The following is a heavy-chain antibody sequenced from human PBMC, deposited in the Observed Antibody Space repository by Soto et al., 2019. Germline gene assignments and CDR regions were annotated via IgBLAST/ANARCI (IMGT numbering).Heavy chain of an antibody. D-gene: IGHD1-26*01. CDR3: ARGVGSSPPRY. J-gene: IGHJ4*02. V-gene: IGHV4-59*01. CDR1: GGSISVYY. CDR2: IYASGSP. Sequence: PSETLSLTCTISGGSISVYYWSWVRQPPGHELEWIGYIYASGSPYYNPSLRSRVTISADTSKNQISLKLTSPTAADTAVYYCARGVGSSPPRYWGRGTLVTGS.